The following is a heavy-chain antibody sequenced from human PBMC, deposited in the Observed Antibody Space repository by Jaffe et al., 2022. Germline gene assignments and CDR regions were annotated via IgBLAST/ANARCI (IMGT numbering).Heavy chain of an antibody. CDR1: GFTFDDYA. V-gene: IGHV3-43D*04. Sequence: EVQLVESGGVVVQPGGSLRLSCAASGFTFDDYAMHWVRQAPGKGLEWVSLISWDGGSTYYADSVKGRFTISRDNSKNSLYLQMNSLRAEDTALYYCAKDGGYYYDSSGYYPVSYYYYYMDVWGKGTTVTVSS. CDR3: AKDGGYYYDSSGYYPVSYYYYYMDV. CDR2: ISWDGGST. J-gene: IGHJ6*03. D-gene: IGHD3-22*01.